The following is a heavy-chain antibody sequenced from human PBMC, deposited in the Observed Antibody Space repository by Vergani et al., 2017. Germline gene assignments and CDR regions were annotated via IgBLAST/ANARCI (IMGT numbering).Heavy chain of an antibody. CDR2: IHTSGST. CDR3: AREPIFGVVTRHMDV. CDR1: GGSISSYY. J-gene: IGHJ6*03. D-gene: IGHD3-3*01. V-gene: IGHV4-4*07. Sequence: QVQLQESGPGLVKPSENLSLTCTVSGGSISSYYWSWIRQPAGKGLEWIGRIHTSGSTNYNPSLKSRVTMSEDTSKNQFSLNLTSVTAADPAVYFCAREPIFGVVTRHMDVWGKGTTVTVSS.